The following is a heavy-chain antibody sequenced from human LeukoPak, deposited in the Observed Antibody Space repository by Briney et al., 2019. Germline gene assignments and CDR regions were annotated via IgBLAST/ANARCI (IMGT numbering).Heavy chain of an antibody. CDR1: GGSISSGGYS. CDR2: ISGSGGST. J-gene: IGHJ4*02. D-gene: IGHD4-17*01. CDR3: AKDYGDYVPVDY. Sequence: ETLSLTCAVSGGSISSGGYSWSWVRQAPGKGLEWVSAISGSGGSTYYADSVKGRFTISRDNSKNTLYLQMNSLRAEDTAVYYCAKDYGDYVPVDYWGQGTLVTVSS. V-gene: IGHV3-23*01.